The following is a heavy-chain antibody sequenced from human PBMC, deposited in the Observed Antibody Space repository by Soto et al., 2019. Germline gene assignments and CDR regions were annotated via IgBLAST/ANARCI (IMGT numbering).Heavy chain of an antibody. D-gene: IGHD3-10*01. J-gene: IGHJ4*02. Sequence: EVQLLQSGGGLAQPGGSLRLSCAATGFSYSSFAMTWVRQAPGKGLEWMSGISRGGGDTYYADSVEGRFTISRDNSNNRLYLEMNSLRAEDTAVYYCAKGGWFGQSSGDVFDHWGQGTLVIVSS. CDR2: ISRGGGDT. CDR3: AKGGWFGQSSGDVFDH. V-gene: IGHV3-23*01. CDR1: GFSYSSFA.